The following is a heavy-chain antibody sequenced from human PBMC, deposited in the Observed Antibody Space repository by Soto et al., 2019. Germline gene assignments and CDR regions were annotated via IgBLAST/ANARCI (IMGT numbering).Heavy chain of an antibody. D-gene: IGHD1-1*01. J-gene: IGHJ4*02. Sequence: EVRLLESGGGLIQPRGSLRLSCAASGFTFPNYAMSWVRQAPGKGLEWISAISDNDGSTYYADSVKGRFTISRDNSKNTLYLQMSSLRAEDTAVYYFAKETGLSALDYWGQGTVVTVSS. V-gene: IGHV3-23*01. CDR2: ISDNDGST. CDR1: GFTFPNYA. CDR3: AKETGLSALDY.